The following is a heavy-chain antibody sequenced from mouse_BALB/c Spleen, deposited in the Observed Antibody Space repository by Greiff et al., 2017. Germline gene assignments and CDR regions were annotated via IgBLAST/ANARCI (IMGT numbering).Heavy chain of an antibody. D-gene: IGHD2-4*01. CDR1: GFTFSSYG. CDR2: ISSGGSYT. CDR3: AAMIKGGFDY. Sequence: EVQLVESGGDLVKPGGSLKLSCAASGFTFSSYGMSWVRQTPDKRLEWVATISSGGSYTYYPDSVKGRFTISRDNAKNTLYLQMSSLKSEDTAMYYCAAMIKGGFDYWGQGTTLTVSS. V-gene: IGHV5-6*01. J-gene: IGHJ2*01.